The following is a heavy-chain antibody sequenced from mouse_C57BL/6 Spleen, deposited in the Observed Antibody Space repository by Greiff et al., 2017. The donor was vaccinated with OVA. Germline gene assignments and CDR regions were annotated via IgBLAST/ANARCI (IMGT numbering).Heavy chain of an antibody. V-gene: IGHV1-82*01. Sequence: VQLQQSGPELVKPGASVKISCKASGYAFSSSWMNWVKQRPGKGLEWIGRIYPGDGDTNYNGKFKGKATLTADKSSSTAYMHLSSLTSEDSAVYFCARGSYYAMDYWGQGTSVTVSS. CDR3: ARGSYYAMDY. J-gene: IGHJ4*01. CDR1: GYAFSSSW. CDR2: IYPGDGDT.